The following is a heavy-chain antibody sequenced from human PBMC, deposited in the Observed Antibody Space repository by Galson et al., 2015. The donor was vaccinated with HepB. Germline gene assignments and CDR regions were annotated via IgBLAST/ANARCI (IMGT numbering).Heavy chain of an antibody. CDR2: ISYDGSNK. Sequence: SLRLSCAASGFTFSSYAMHWVRQAPGKGLEWVAVISYDGSNKYYADSVKGRFTISRDNSKNTLYLQMNSLRAEDTAVYYCARDRHFDYWGQGTLVTVSS. CDR1: GFTFSSYA. J-gene: IGHJ4*02. CDR3: ARDRHFDY. V-gene: IGHV3-30*04.